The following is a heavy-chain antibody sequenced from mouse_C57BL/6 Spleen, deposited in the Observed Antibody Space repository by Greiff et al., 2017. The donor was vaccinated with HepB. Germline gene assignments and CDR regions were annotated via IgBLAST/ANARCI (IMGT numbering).Heavy chain of an antibody. Sequence: VKLQQSGPELVKPGASVKISCKASGYAFSSSWMNWVKPRPGKGLEWIGRIYPGDGDTNYNGKFKGKATLTADKSSSTAYMQLSSLTSEDSAVYFCAYSWYFDVWGTGTTVTVSS. D-gene: IGHD5-1*01. V-gene: IGHV1-82*01. J-gene: IGHJ1*03. CDR2: IYPGDGDT. CDR3: AYSWYFDV. CDR1: GYAFSSSW.